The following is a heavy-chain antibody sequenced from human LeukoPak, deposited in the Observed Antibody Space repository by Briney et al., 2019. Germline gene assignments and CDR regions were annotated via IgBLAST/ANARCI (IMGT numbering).Heavy chain of an antibody. V-gene: IGHV3-7*01. Sequence: GGSLRLSCAASGFTFTSYWMSWVRQAPGKGLEWVANLKQDGSEKYYVDSLKGRFTISRDNAKNSLYLQMNSLRAEDTAVYYCARDYDYVFDYWGQGTLVTVSS. CDR2: LKQDGSEK. J-gene: IGHJ4*02. D-gene: IGHD3-16*01. CDR1: GFTFTSYW. CDR3: ARDYDYVFDY.